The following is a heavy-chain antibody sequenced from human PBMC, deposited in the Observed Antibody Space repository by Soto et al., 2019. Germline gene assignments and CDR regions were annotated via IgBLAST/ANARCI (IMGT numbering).Heavy chain of an antibody. Sequence: EVQLVESGGGLVKPGGSLRLSCAASGFTFSNAWMSLVRQAPGKGLEWVGRIKSKTDGGTTDYAAPVKGRFTISRDDSKNTLYLQMNSLKTEDTAVYYCTTHPFRIAAAGTVDYWGQGTLVTVSS. V-gene: IGHV3-15*01. CDR1: GFTFSNAW. D-gene: IGHD6-13*01. J-gene: IGHJ4*02. CDR2: IKSKTDGGTT. CDR3: TTHPFRIAAAGTVDY.